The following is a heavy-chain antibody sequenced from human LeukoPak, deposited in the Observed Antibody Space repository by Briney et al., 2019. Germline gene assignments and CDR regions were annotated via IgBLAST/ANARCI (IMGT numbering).Heavy chain of an antibody. D-gene: IGHD2-8*02. CDR3: ATYRQVLLPFES. V-gene: IGHV3-23*01. CDR1: GFTFSSYA. J-gene: IGHJ4*02. Sequence: GGSLRLSCAASGFTFSSYAMSWVRQAPGKGLEWVSGISGSGGSTYYADSVKGRFTISRDNSKSTLSLQMNSLRAEDTAIYYCATYRQVLLPFESWGQGTLVTVSS. CDR2: ISGSGGST.